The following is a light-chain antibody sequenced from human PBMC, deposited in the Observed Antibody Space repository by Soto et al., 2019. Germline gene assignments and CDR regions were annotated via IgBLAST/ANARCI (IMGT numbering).Light chain of an antibody. CDR2: GAS. V-gene: IGKV3-20*01. Sequence: EIVLTQSPGTESLSPGERATLSCRASQSVSSRNLAWYRQKPGQAPSLLIFGASNRATGIPDRFSGSGSGTDVTTTISILAPQDFSEYESLRYRDSPPAYTFGQGTKLEIK. CDR1: QSVSSRN. J-gene: IGKJ2*01. CDR3: LRYRDSPPAYT.